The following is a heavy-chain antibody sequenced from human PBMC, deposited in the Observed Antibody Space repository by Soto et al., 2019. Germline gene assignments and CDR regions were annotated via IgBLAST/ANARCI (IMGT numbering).Heavy chain of an antibody. CDR1: GYTFTSYG. Sequence: ASGKVSCKASGYTFTSYGIHWVRQAPGQRLEWMGWINAANGDTKYSPKFQGRVTITRGTSASTAYMELSSLRSEDTAVYYCVRRHVSATGIDWFDPWGHGTLVTVSS. CDR3: VRRHVSATGIDWFDP. J-gene: IGHJ5*02. CDR2: INAANGDT. D-gene: IGHD6-13*01. V-gene: IGHV1-3*01.